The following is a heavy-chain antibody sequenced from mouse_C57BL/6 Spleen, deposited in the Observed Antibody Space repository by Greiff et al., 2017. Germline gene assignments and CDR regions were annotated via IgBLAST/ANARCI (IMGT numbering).Heavy chain of an antibody. CDR2: LRNKANGYTT. Sequence: EVKLQESGGGLVQPGGSLSLSCAASGFTFTDYYMSWVRQPPGKALEWLGFLRNKANGYTTEYSASVKGRFTISRDNSQSILYLQMNALRAEDSATYYCARWDSPLFDYWGQGTTLTVSS. J-gene: IGHJ2*01. CDR1: GFTFTDYY. D-gene: IGHD2-12*01. CDR3: ARWDSPLFDY. V-gene: IGHV7-3*01.